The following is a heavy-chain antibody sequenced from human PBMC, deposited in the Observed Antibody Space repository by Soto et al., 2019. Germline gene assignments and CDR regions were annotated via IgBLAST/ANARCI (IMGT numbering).Heavy chain of an antibody. CDR1: GYAYTGYY. Sequence: ASVKVSWQASGYAYTGYYLHWVRQAPGQGLEWMGWINPNSGGTNYAQKFQGWVTMTRDTSISTAYMELSRLRSDDTAVYYCARDGSGSYDYWGQGTLVTVSS. D-gene: IGHD1-26*01. CDR3: ARDGSGSYDY. V-gene: IGHV1-2*04. CDR2: INPNSGGT. J-gene: IGHJ4*02.